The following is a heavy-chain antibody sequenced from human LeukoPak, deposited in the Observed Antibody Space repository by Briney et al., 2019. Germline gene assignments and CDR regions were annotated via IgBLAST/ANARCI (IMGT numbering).Heavy chain of an antibody. CDR3: AKASYCSGGSCYLVDY. D-gene: IGHD2-15*01. Sequence: GGSLRLSCAASGLTFGSYAMSWVRQAPGKGLEWVSAISGSGGSTYYADSVKGRFTISRDNSKNTLYLQMNSLRAEDTAVYYCAKASYCSGGSCYLVDYWGQGTLVTVSS. CDR1: GLTFGSYA. CDR2: ISGSGGST. J-gene: IGHJ4*02. V-gene: IGHV3-23*01.